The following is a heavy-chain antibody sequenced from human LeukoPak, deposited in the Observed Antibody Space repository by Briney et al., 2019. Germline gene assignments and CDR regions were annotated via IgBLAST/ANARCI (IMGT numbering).Heavy chain of an antibody. CDR1: GFTFSSYE. V-gene: IGHV3-48*03. CDR2: ISSSGSTI. J-gene: IGHJ4*02. D-gene: IGHD5-18*01. CDR3: AKLDWGGSRYGYFDS. Sequence: GGSLRLSCAASGFTFSSYEMNWVRQAPGKGLEWVSYISSSGSTIYYADSVKGRFTISRDNSKNTLYLQMNSLRAEDTAVYYCAKLDWGGSRYGYFDSWGQGTLVTVSS.